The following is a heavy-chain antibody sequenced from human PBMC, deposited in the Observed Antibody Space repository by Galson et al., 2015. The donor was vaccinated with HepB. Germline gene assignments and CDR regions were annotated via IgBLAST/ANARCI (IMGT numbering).Heavy chain of an antibody. Sequence: QSGAEVKKPGESLKISCKGSGYSFTSYWIGWVRQMPGKGLEWMGIIYPGDSDTRYSPPFQGQVTISADKSISTAYLQWSSLKASDTAMYYCARHNGYDFWSGSKDYWGQGTLVTVSS. J-gene: IGHJ4*02. D-gene: IGHD3-3*01. CDR2: IYPGDSDT. V-gene: IGHV5-51*01. CDR3: ARHNGYDFWSGSKDY. CDR1: GYSFTSYW.